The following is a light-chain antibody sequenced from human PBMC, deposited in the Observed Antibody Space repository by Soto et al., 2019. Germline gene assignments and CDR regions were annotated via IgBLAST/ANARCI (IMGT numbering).Light chain of an antibody. J-gene: IGKJ3*01. V-gene: IGKV3-20*01. CDR3: QQYGSSPFT. CDR2: GAS. Sequence: EIVLTQSPGTLSLSPGERATLSCRASQSVSSSYLAWYQQKPGQAPRLLIYGASSRATGIPDRFSGSGSGTDFTLTISILEREVFAVYYCQQYGSSPFTFGPGTKVDIK. CDR1: QSVSSSY.